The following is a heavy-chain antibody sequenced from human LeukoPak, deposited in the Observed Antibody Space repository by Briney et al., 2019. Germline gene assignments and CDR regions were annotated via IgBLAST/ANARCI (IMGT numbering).Heavy chain of an antibody. CDR3: GRGSNYYYYYYMDV. V-gene: IGHV1-69*13. CDR1: GGTFSSYA. J-gene: IGHJ6*03. D-gene: IGHD4-11*01. CDR2: IIPIFGTA. Sequence: ASVKVSCKASGGTFSSYAISWVRQAPGQGLEWMGGIIPIFGTANYAQKFLGRVTITADESTSTAYMGLSSLRSEETAVYYRGRGSNYYYYYYMDVWGKGTTVTVSS.